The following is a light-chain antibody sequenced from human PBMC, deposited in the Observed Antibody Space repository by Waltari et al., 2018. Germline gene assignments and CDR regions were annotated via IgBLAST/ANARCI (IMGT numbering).Light chain of an antibody. V-gene: IGKV1-39*01. CDR2: AAS. CDR3: QQSYSTPWT. Sequence: DIQMTQSPSSLSASVGDRVTITCRASQSISSYLNWYQQKPGKAPKVLIYAASSLQSGVPSRFSGSGSGTDFTLTISILQPEDFATYYCQQSYSTPWTFGQGTKVEIK. CDR1: QSISSY. J-gene: IGKJ1*01.